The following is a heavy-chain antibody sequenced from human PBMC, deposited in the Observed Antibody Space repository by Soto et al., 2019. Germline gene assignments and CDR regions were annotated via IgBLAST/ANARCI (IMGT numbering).Heavy chain of an antibody. D-gene: IGHD3-10*01. CDR2: IDGSGGIT. J-gene: IGHJ5*02. CDR3: VKNSGGFNT. V-gene: IGHV3-23*01. Sequence: QLLQSGGGLGQPGGSLTLSCAASGFTFGTTDMSWVRQAPGEGLEWVSTIDGSGGITYYADSVKGRFTISRDNSRNTVYLQMNSLRGDDTALYYCVKNSGGFNTWGQGDLVTVSS. CDR1: GFTFGTTD.